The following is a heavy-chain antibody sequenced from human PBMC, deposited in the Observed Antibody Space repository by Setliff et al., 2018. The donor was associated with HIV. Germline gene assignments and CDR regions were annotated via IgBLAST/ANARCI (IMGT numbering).Heavy chain of an antibody. CDR2: IYSSGRT. Sequence: SETLSLTCTVSGGSISNYYWSWIRQPAEKGLEWIGRIYSSGRTNYNPSLKSRVTMSLDTSKNQFSLKLSSVTAADTAVYYCASYRKAERWLQLGGNFDYWGQGTLVTVSS. CDR3: ASYRKAERWLQLGGNFDY. V-gene: IGHV4-4*07. D-gene: IGHD5-12*01. J-gene: IGHJ4*02. CDR1: GGSISNYY.